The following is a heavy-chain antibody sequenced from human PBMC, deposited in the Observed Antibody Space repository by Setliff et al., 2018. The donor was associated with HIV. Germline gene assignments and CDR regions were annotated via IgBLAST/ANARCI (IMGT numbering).Heavy chain of an antibody. V-gene: IGHV4-4*07. CDR2: TFTSGIT. D-gene: IGHD3-16*01. CDR3: AREPKGGDDRALDY. J-gene: IGHJ4*02. CDR1: GGSIIGYF. Sequence: SETLSLTCTVSGGSIIGYFWSWIRQPAGKGLEWIGRTFTSGITNYSPSLKSRVTMSVDTSKNQFSLNLTSATAADTAVYYCAREPKGGDDRALDYWGQGTLVTVSS.